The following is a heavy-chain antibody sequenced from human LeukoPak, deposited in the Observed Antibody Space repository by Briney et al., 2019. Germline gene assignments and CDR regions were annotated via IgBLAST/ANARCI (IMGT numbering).Heavy chain of an antibody. V-gene: IGHV1-18*01. CDR1: GYTFTSYG. Sequence: ASVKVSCKASGYTFTSYGISWVRQAPGQGLEWMGWISAYNGNTNYAQKLQGRVTMTTDTSTSTAYMELRSLRSDDTAVYYCASSGYYDSSGLVFDYWGQGTLVTVSS. D-gene: IGHD3-22*01. CDR3: ASSGYYDSSGLVFDY. CDR2: ISAYNGNT. J-gene: IGHJ4*02.